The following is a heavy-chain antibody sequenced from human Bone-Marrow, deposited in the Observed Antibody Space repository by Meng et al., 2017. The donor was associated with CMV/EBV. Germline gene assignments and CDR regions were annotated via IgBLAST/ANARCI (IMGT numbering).Heavy chain of an antibody. V-gene: IGHV3-21*01. J-gene: IGHJ4*02. CDR1: GGSISSYY. Sequence: ETLSLTCTVSGGSISSYYWSWIRQPPGKGLEWVSSISSSSSYIYYADSVKGRFTISRDNAKNSLYLQMNSLRAEDTAVYYCARDGSGSPDYWGQGTLVTVSS. CDR3: ARDGSGSPDY. D-gene: IGHD1-26*01. CDR2: ISSSSSYI.